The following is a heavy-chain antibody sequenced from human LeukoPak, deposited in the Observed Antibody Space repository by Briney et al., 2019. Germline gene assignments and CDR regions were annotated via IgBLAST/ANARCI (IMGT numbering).Heavy chain of an antibody. J-gene: IGHJ4*02. D-gene: IGHD3-16*01. CDR2: IYYSGNT. Sequence: SETLSLTCTVSGGSIDSSSYYWGWIRQPPGKGLEWIGSIYYSGNTYYNPSLKSRVTMSVDTSRNQFSLKLSSVTAADTAVYYCARSPRLNGPFDYWGQGTLVTVSS. CDR1: GGSIDSSSYY. CDR3: ARSPRLNGPFDY. V-gene: IGHV4-39*01.